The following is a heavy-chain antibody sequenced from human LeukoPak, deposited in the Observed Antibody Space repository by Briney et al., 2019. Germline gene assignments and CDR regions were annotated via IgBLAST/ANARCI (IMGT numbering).Heavy chain of an antibody. Sequence: SVKVSCKASGGTFSSYAISWVRQAPGQGLEWMGGIIPIFGTANYAQKFQGRVTITADESTSTAYMELSSLRAEDTAVYYCARGRSGSYLFDYWGQGTLVSVSS. CDR1: GGTFSSYA. V-gene: IGHV1-69*13. D-gene: IGHD1-26*01. CDR2: IIPIFGTA. CDR3: ARGRSGSYLFDY. J-gene: IGHJ4*02.